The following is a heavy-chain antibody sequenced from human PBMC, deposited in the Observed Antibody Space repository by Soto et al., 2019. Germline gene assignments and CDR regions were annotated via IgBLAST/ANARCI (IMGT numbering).Heavy chain of an antibody. CDR3: AKLPGPLVVLGMDV. V-gene: IGHV3-23*01. CDR2: ISGSGGST. Sequence: GSLRLSCAASGFTFSSYAMSWVRQAPGKGLEWVSAISGSGGSTYYADSVKGRFTISRDNSKNTLYLQMNSLRAEDTAVYYCAKLPGPLVVLGMDVWGQGTTVTVSS. CDR1: GFTFSSYA. J-gene: IGHJ6*02. D-gene: IGHD2-15*01.